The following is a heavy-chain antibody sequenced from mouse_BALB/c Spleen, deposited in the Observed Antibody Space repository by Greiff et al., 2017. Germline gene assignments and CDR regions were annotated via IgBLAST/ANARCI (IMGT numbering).Heavy chain of an antibody. CDR3: ARGLRLPYYYAMDY. Sequence: LVKTGASVKISCKASGYSFTGYYMHWVKQSHGKSLEWIGYISGYNGATSYNQKFKGKATFTVDTSSSTAYMQFNSLTSEDSAVYYCARGLRLPYYYAMDYWGQGTSVTVSS. CDR1: GYSFTGYY. J-gene: IGHJ4*01. D-gene: IGHD6-2*01. V-gene: IGHV1S34*01. CDR2: ISGYNGAT.